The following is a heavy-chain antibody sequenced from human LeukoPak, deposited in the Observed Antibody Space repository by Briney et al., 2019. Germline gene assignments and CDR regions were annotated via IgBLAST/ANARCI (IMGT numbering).Heavy chain of an antibody. V-gene: IGHV4-34*01. CDR3: ARGGGSSSVPFDY. CDR2: INHSGST. CDR1: GGSISSYY. Sequence: SETLSLTCTVSGGSISSYYWSWIRQPPGKGLEWIGEINHSGSTNYNPSLKSRVTISVDTSKNQFSLKLSSVTAADTAVYYCARGGGSSSVPFDYWGQGTLVTVSS. J-gene: IGHJ4*02. D-gene: IGHD6-13*01.